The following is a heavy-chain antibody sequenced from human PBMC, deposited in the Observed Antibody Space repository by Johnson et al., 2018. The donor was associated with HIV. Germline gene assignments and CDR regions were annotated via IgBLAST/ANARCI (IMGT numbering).Heavy chain of an antibody. CDR3: ARGGSGGAFDI. CDR1: GFTFSSYA. D-gene: IGHD2-15*01. Sequence: QVQLVESGGGVVQPGRSLRLSCAASGFTFSSYAMHWVRQAPGKGLEWVAVISYDGSNKYYADCVKGRFTISRDNSKNKLYLQMNSLRAEDTAVYYCARGGSGGAFDIWGQGTMVTVSS. V-gene: IGHV3-30*04. CDR2: ISYDGSNK. J-gene: IGHJ3*02.